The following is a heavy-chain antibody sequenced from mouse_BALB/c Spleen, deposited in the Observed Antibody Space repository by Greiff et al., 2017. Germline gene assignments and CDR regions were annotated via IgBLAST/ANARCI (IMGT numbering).Heavy chain of an antibody. CDR3: AREGYDDSFYAMDY. CDR1: GFTFSSYA. CDR2: ISSGGST. J-gene: IGHJ4*01. Sequence: EVQRVESGGGLVKPGGSLKLSCAASGFTFSSYAMSWVRQTPEKRLEWVASISSGGSTYYPDSVKGRFTISRDNARNILYLQMSSLRSEDTAMYYCAREGYDDSFYAMDYWGQGTSVTVSS. D-gene: IGHD2-2*01. V-gene: IGHV5-6-5*01.